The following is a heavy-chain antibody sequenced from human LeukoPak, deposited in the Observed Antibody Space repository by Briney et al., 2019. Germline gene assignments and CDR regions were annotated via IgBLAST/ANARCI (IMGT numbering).Heavy chain of an antibody. Sequence: SETLSLTCTVSGYSISSGYYWGWIRQPLGKGLEWIGSIYHSGSTYYNPSLKRRVTISVDTSKNQFSLKLSSVTAADTAVYYCARVKVDIVVVPAAMTGWFDPWGQGTLVTVSS. V-gene: IGHV4-38-2*02. D-gene: IGHD2-2*01. CDR2: IYHSGST. J-gene: IGHJ5*02. CDR1: GYSISSGYY. CDR3: ARVKVDIVVVPAAMTGWFDP.